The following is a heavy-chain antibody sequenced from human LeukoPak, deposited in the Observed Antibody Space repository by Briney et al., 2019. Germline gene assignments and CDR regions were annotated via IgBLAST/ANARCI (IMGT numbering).Heavy chain of an antibody. Sequence: PSETLSLTCAVYGGSFSGYYWSWIRQPPGKGLEWIGEINHSGSTNYNPSLKSRVTISVDTSKNQFSLKLSSVTAADTAVYYCARGRGRSSRNNWFDPWGQGTLVTLSS. CDR1: GGSFSGYY. V-gene: IGHV4-34*01. CDR2: INHSGST. CDR3: ARGRGRSSRNNWFDP. D-gene: IGHD6-13*01. J-gene: IGHJ5*02.